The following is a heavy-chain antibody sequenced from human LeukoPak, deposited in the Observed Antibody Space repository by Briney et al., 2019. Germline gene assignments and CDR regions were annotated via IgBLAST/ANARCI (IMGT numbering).Heavy chain of an antibody. D-gene: IGHD6-13*01. V-gene: IGHV3-21*01. CDR1: GFTFSSYS. CDR3: ARGYSSSWYVFTEVYYFDY. CDR2: ISSSSSYI. Sequence: GGSLRLSCAASGFTFSSYSMNWVRQAPGNGLEWVSSISSSSSYIYYADSVKGRFTISRDNAKNSLYLQMNSLRAEDTAVYYCARGYSSSWYVFTEVYYFDYWGQGTLVTVSS. J-gene: IGHJ4*02.